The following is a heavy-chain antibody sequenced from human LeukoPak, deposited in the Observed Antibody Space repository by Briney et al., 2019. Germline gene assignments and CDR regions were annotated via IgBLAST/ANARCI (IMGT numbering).Heavy chain of an antibody. CDR1: GFTFSSYE. Sequence: PGGSLRLSCAASGFTFSSYEMNWVRQAPGKGLEWVSYISSSGSTIYYADSVKGRFTISRDNAKNSLYLQMNSLRAEDTAVYYCAREGYDILTGYYSARYRPFDYWGQGTLVTVSS. CDR2: ISSSGSTI. V-gene: IGHV3-48*03. D-gene: IGHD3-9*01. CDR3: AREGYDILTGYYSARYRPFDY. J-gene: IGHJ4*02.